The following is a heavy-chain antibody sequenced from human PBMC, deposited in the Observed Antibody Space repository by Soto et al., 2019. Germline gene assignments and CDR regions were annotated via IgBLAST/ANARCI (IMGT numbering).Heavy chain of an antibody. D-gene: IGHD3-10*01. CDR3: ASPTSGPVYAFDI. V-gene: IGHV1-69*13. CDR2: IIPIFGTA. Sequence: GASVKVSCKASGGTFSSYAISWVRQAPGQGLEWMGGIIPIFGTANYAQKFQGRVTITADESTSTAYMELSSLRSEDTAVYYCASPTSGPVYAFDIWGQGTMVTVSS. J-gene: IGHJ3*02. CDR1: GGTFSSYA.